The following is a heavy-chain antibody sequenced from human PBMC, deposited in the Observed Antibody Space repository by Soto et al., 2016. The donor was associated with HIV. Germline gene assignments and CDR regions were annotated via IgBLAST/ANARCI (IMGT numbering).Heavy chain of an antibody. Sequence: EVQLLESGGGLVQPGGSLRLSCAASGFTFSSYAMSWVRQAPGKGLEWVSAISGSGGSTYYADSVKGRFTISRDNSKNTLYLQMNSLRAEDTAVYYCAKDSVVVAAPDWYFDLWGRGTLVTVSS. CDR2: ISGSGGST. CDR3: AKDSVVVAAPDWYFDL. CDR1: GFTFSSYA. V-gene: IGHV3-23*01. D-gene: IGHD2-15*01. J-gene: IGHJ2*01.